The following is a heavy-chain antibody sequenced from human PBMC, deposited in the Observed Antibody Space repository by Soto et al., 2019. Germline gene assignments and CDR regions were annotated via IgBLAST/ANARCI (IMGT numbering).Heavy chain of an antibody. CDR1: GYTFTSYY. J-gene: IGHJ4*02. V-gene: IGHV1-46*01. CDR2: INPSGGST. D-gene: IGHD1-1*01. CDR3: ARGVSTDNLDY. Sequence: ASAKFLCKASGYTFTSYYMHWVRQAPGQGLEWMGIINPSGGSTSYAQKFQGRVTMTRDTSTSTVYMELSSLRSEDTAVYYCARGVSTDNLDYWGQGTLVPGSS.